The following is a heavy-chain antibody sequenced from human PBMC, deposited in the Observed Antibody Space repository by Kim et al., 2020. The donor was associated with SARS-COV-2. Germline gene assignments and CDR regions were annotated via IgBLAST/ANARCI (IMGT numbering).Heavy chain of an antibody. V-gene: IGHV4-31*03. J-gene: IGHJ4*02. CDR2: IYYSGST. Sequence: SETLSLTCTVSGGSISSGGYYWSWIRQHPGKGLEWIGYIYYSGSTYYNPSLKSRVTISVDTSKNQFSLKLSSVTAADTAVYYWARSPTYYDILTGYSLGYYFDDWGQGTLVTVSS. CDR3: ARSPTYYDILTGYSLGYYFDD. CDR1: GGSISSGGYY. D-gene: IGHD3-9*01.